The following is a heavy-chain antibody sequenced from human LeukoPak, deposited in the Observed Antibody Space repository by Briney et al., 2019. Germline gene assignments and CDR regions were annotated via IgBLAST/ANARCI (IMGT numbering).Heavy chain of an antibody. CDR3: ARGVEIFYYFDY. Sequence: SETLSLTCAVYGVSFSGYYWSWIRQPPGKGLEWIGEINHSGSTNYKPSLKSRVTISVDTSKNQFSLKLSSVTAADTAVYYCARGVEIFYYFDYWGQGTLVTASS. CDR1: GVSFSGYY. CDR2: INHSGST. V-gene: IGHV4-34*01. J-gene: IGHJ4*02. D-gene: IGHD5-24*01.